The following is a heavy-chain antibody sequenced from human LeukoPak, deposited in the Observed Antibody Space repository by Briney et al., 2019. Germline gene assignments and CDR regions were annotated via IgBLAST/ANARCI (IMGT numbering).Heavy chain of an antibody. Sequence: SETLTLTCTVSGYSISSGYYWGWIRQPPGKGLELIGSIYHSGSTYYNPSLKSRVTISVDTSKNQFSLKLSSVTAADTAVYYCARVVVVPAASNWFDPWGQGTLVTVSS. V-gene: IGHV4-38-2*02. CDR1: GYSISSGYY. CDR2: IYHSGST. D-gene: IGHD2-2*01. CDR3: ARVVVVPAASNWFDP. J-gene: IGHJ5*02.